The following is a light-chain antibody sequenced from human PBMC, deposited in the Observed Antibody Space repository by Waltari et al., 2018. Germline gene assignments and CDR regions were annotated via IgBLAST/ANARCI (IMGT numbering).Light chain of an antibody. V-gene: IGKV1-39*01. CDR2: AAS. J-gene: IGKJ2*01. CDR1: QSISSY. Sequence: DIQMTQSPSSLSASVGDRVTITCRASQSISSYLNWYQQKPGKAPKLLIYAASSLQSGVPSRFSGSGSETDFTLTISSLQPEDFAVYYCQQYTRWPEYTFGQGTKLEI. CDR3: QQYTRWPEYT.